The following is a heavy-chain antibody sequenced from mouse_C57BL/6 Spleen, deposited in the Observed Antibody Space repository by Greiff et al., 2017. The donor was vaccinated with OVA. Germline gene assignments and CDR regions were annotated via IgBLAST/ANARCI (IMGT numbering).Heavy chain of an antibody. Sequence: EVQLQESGTGLVKPSQSLSLTCSVTGYSITSGYYWNWIRQFPGNKLEWMGYISYDGSNNYNPSLKNRISITRDTSKNQFFLKLNSVTTEDTATYYCAREWELGRAFDYWGQGTTLTVSS. CDR1: GYSITSGYY. CDR2: ISYDGSN. J-gene: IGHJ2*01. CDR3: AREWELGRAFDY. V-gene: IGHV3-6*01. D-gene: IGHD4-1*01.